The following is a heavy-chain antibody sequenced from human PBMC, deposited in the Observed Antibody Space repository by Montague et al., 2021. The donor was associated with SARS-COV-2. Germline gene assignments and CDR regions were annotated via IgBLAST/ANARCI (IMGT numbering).Heavy chain of an antibody. CDR1: GGSITGFS. CDR3: ARTPTRPLSLDS. Sequence: SETLSLTCAVSGGSITGFSWSWVRQPAGKGLEWIGGVTTSGTTXXXPSXRSRVTMPVDTSKNQFSLNLNSVTAADTAIYYCARTPTRPLSLDSWGQGTLVTVSS. V-gene: IGHV4-4*07. J-gene: IGHJ4*02. D-gene: IGHD6-6*01. CDR2: VTTSGTT.